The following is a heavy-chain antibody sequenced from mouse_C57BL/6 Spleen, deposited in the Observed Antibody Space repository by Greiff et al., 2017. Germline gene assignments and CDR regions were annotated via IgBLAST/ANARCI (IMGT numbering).Heavy chain of an antibody. V-gene: IGHV1-61*01. CDR2: IYPSDSET. CDR1: GYTFTSYW. CDR3: ARGNDGYPAWFAY. D-gene: IGHD2-3*01. J-gene: IGHJ3*01. Sequence: VQLQQPGAELVRPGSSVKLSCKASGYTFTSYWMDWVKQRPGQGLEWIGNIYPSDSETHYNQKFKDKATLTVDKSSSTAYMQLSSLTSEYSAVYYCARGNDGYPAWFAYWGQGTLVTVSA.